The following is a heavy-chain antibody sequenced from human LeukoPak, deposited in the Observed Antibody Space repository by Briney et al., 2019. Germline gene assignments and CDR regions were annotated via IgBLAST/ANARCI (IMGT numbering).Heavy chain of an antibody. CDR1: GFTFSSFG. J-gene: IGHJ4*02. CDR3: ARDRIVGATRGGDFDY. Sequence: QPGRSLRLSCAASGFTFSSFGMHWVRQAPGKGLEWVAVIWYDGSNKYYADSVKGRFTISRDNSKNTLYLQMNSLRAEDTAVYYCARDRIVGATRGGDFDYWGQGTLVTVSS. D-gene: IGHD1-26*01. V-gene: IGHV3-33*08. CDR2: IWYDGSNK.